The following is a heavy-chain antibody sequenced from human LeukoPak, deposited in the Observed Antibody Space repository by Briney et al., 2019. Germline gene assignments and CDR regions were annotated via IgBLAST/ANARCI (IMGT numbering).Heavy chain of an antibody. CDR1: GFTFDDYA. CDR2: ISWNSGSI. V-gene: IGHV3-9*01. CDR3: AKGRLEAAADDAFDI. Sequence: GGSLRLSCAASGFTFDDYAMPWVRQAPGKGLEWVSGISWNSGSIGYADSVKGRFTISRDNGKNCLYLQMNSMRAEDTALYYCAKGRLEAAADDAFDIWGQGTMVTVSS. J-gene: IGHJ3*02. D-gene: IGHD6-13*01.